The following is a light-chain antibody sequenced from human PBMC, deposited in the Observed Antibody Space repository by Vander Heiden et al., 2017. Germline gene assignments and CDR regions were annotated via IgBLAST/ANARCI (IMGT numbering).Light chain of an antibody. J-gene: IGLJ3*02. CDR3: SSYTSSSTRV. Sequence: QSAPIQPASGSGCPGQSITNFCTGTSSEVVRYNYVSWYQQHPGKAPKLMIYEVSHRPSGVSNRFSGSKSGNTASLTISGLQAEDDADYYCSSYTSSSTRVFGGGTKLTVL. CDR1: SSEVVRYNY. V-gene: IGLV2-14*01. CDR2: EVS.